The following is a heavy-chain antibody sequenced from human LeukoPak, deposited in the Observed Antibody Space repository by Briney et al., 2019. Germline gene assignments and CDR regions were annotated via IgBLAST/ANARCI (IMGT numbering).Heavy chain of an antibody. Sequence: SETLSLTCAVSGGSISSTTSYWGWIRQPPGKGLEWIGRIYYSGSTFYNPSLKSRVTISVDTSKNQFSLKVNSVTAADTAVYYCARQGFRSTWFDPWGQGTLVTVSS. V-gene: IGHV4-39*01. CDR2: IYYSGST. CDR1: GGSISSTTSY. CDR3: ARQGFRSTWFDP. J-gene: IGHJ5*02.